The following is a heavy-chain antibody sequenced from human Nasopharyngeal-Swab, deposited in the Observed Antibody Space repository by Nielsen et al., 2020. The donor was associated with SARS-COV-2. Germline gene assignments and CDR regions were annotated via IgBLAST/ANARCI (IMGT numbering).Heavy chain of an antibody. D-gene: IGHD2-8*01. Sequence: SETLSLTCGVSGDSVSNAMWWTWVRQSPGKGLEWIGEIFETGSANYNPSLQSRVTMSIDWSTNHFSLDLTSVTVADTAMYYCAKAGVYSLDTWGQGILVTVSS. CDR1: GDSVSNAMW. V-gene: IGHV4-4*02. CDR2: IFETGSA. CDR3: AKAGVYSLDT. J-gene: IGHJ4*02.